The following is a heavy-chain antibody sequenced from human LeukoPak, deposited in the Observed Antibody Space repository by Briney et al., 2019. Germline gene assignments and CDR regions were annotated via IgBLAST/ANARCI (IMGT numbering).Heavy chain of an antibody. CDR3: AREGHDSSGYYYFDY. CDR2: IYDSGNT. V-gene: IGHV4-59*01. Sequence: SETLSLTCTVSGGSISNYYWSWIRQPPGKGLEWIGYIYDSGNTYYNPSPKSRVSISVDTSKNQFSLTLSSVTAADTAVYYCAREGHDSSGYYYFDYWGQGTLVTVSS. D-gene: IGHD3-22*01. CDR1: GGSISNYY. J-gene: IGHJ4*02.